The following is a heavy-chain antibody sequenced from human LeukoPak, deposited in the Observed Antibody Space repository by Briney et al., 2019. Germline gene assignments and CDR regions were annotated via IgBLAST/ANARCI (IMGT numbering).Heavy chain of an antibody. J-gene: IGHJ4*02. V-gene: IGHV3-23*01. CDR1: GITLSNYG. CDR3: AKDRRALYSIAAAGTFDY. Sequence: GGSLRLSCAVSGITLSNYGMSWVRQAPGKGLEWVAGISDRGSRTNYADSVKGRFTISTDHPKNTLYLQMNSLRAEDTAVYFCAKDRRALYSIAAAGTFDYWGQGTLVTVSS. CDR2: ISDRGSRT. D-gene: IGHD6-13*01.